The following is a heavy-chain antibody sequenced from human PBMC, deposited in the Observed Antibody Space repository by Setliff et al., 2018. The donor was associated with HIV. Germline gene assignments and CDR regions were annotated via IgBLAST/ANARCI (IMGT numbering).Heavy chain of an antibody. CDR1: GGSISGYF. CDR2: IYTSGST. V-gene: IGHV4-4*07. J-gene: IGHJ5*02. CDR3: ALSSTTTRPYNWFDP. D-gene: IGHD1-1*01. Sequence: PSETLSLTCNVSGGSISGYFWTWIRQPAGKGLEWIGRIYTSGSTNYNPSLKSRLSMSIDTSKNHFSLRLTSVTAADTAVYYCALSSTTTRPYNWFDPWGQGTQVTVSS.